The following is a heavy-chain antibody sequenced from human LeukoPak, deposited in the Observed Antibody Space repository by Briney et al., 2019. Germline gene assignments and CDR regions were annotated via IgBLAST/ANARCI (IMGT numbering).Heavy chain of an antibody. J-gene: IGHJ5*02. CDR2: ISSNGVST. CDR3: ARDLYCSSTSCYRGNWFDP. V-gene: IGHV3-64*01. Sequence: GGSLRLSCAASGFTFSSYAMHWVRQAPGKGLEYVSAISSNGVSTYYANSVKGRFTISRDNSKNTLYLQMGSLRAEDMAVYYCARDLYCSSTSCYRGNWFDPWGQGTLVTVSS. D-gene: IGHD2-2*01. CDR1: GFTFSSYA.